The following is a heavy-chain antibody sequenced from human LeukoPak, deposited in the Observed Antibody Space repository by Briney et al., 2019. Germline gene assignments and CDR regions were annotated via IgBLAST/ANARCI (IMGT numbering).Heavy chain of an antibody. D-gene: IGHD6-19*01. CDR2: ISGYNGNT. Sequence: ASVKVSCKASGYTFTNYGITWVRQAPGQGLEWMGWISGYNGNTNYAEKLQGRVTMTTDTSTNTAYMELRSLRSDDTAVYYCARVRSGWYSEDAFDIWGQGTMVTVSS. V-gene: IGHV1-18*01. J-gene: IGHJ3*02. CDR3: ARVRSGWYSEDAFDI. CDR1: GYTFTNYG.